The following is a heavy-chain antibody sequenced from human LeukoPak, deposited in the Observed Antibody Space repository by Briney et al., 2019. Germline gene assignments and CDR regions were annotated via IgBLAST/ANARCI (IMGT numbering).Heavy chain of an antibody. CDR2: ISGSGGST. CDR3: AKGRLVLDY. D-gene: IGHD6-6*01. CDR1: GFTFNSHA. V-gene: IGHV3-23*01. J-gene: IGHJ4*02. Sequence: GSLRLSCASSGFTFNSHAMSRVRPAPGEGPEWVSAISGSGGSTYYADSVKGRFAISRDNSKNTLYLQMDGLRAEDTAVYYCAKGRLVLDYWGQGTLVTVSS.